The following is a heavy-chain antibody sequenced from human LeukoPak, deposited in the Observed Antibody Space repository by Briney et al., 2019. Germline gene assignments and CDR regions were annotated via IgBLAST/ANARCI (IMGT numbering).Heavy chain of an antibody. CDR3: ARESGYSGYDPLRYYYYYMDV. J-gene: IGHJ6*03. Sequence: ASVKVSCKASGYTFTSYYMHWVRQAPGQGLEWMGIINPSGGSTSYAQKFQGRVTITADESTSTAYMELSSLRSEDTAVYYCARESGYSGYDPLRYYYYYMDVWGKGTTVTVSS. D-gene: IGHD5-12*01. V-gene: IGHV1-46*01. CDR2: INPSGGST. CDR1: GYTFTSYY.